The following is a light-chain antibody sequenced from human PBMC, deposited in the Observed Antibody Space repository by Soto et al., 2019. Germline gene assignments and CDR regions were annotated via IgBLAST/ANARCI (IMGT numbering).Light chain of an antibody. J-gene: IGKJ5*01. CDR1: QSVSSY. V-gene: IGKV3-15*01. CDR2: GAS. Sequence: EIVLTQSPATLSLSPGERVPLSCRASQSVSSYLAWYQQKPGQAPRLLLYGASTRATGIPVRFSGSGFGTEFTLTISSLQSEDFAVYYCQQYKNWPLFGQGTRLEIK. CDR3: QQYKNWPL.